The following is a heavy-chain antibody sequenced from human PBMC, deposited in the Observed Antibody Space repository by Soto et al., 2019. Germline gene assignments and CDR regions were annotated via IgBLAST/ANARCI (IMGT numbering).Heavy chain of an antibody. CDR1: GYTFTSYG. CDR3: ARDGYGWDYYYYGMDV. D-gene: IGHD3-10*01. V-gene: IGHV1-18*04. J-gene: IGHJ6*02. CDR2: ISAYNGNT. Sequence: ASVKVSCKASGYTFTSYGISWVRQAPGQGLEWMGWISAYNGNTNYAQKLQGRVTMTTDTSTSTAYMELRSLRSDDTAVYYCARDGYGWDYYYYGMDVWGQGTTVTVPS.